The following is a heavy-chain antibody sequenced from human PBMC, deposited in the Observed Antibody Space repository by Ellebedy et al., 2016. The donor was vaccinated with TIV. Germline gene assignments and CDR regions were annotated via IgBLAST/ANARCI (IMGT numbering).Heavy chain of an antibody. CDR3: AGGETWGTPTINP. V-gene: IGHV3-74*01. CDR2: VNSDGRRT. CDR1: GFPFNITW. J-gene: IGHJ5*02. D-gene: IGHD3-16*01. Sequence: GGSLRLSXAASGFPFNITWMHWVRQTPGKGLAWLSRVNSDGRRTNYADSVKGRFTISGDNAKNTLYLKMNSLRDEDTAVYYCAGGETWGTPTINPWGQGTQVTVSS.